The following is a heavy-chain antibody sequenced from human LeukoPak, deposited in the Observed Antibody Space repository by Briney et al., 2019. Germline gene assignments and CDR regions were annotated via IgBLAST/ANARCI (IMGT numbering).Heavy chain of an antibody. CDR1: GGSISSGSYY. D-gene: IGHD6-13*01. J-gene: IGHJ5*02. V-gene: IGHV4-61*02. CDR2: IYTSGST. CDR3: ARNIAAAGTVWFDP. Sequence: PSETLSLTCTVSGGSISSGSYYWSWIRQPAGKGLEWIGRIYTSGSTNYNPSLKSRVTISVDTSKNQFSLKLSSVTAADTAVYYCARNIAAAGTVWFDPWGQGTLVTVSS.